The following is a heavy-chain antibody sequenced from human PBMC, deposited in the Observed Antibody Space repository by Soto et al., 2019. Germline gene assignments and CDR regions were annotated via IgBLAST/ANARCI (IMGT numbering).Heavy chain of an antibody. D-gene: IGHD3-16*01. CDR2: ISSGSDTI. CDR3: ARPGEGVLFYYALDV. V-gene: IGHV3-48*02. J-gene: IGHJ6*01. Sequence: EVQLVESGGGLVQPGGSLRLSCVASGFTLSSYSMNWVRQAPGKGLEWISYISSGSDTIYYADSVKGRFTVSRDNAKNSLYLQMNSLRDDDTAVYYCARPGEGVLFYYALDVW. CDR1: GFTLSSYS.